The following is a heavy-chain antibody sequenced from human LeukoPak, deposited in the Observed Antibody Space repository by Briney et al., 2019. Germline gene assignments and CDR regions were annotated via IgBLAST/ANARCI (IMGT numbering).Heavy chain of an antibody. CDR1: GFTFSSYA. Sequence: GGSLRLSCAASGFTFSSYAMSWVRQAPGKGLMWVSRINNDGSGTVYADSVEGRFTISRDNAKNTLYLQMNSLRADDTAVYYCVRGLLGPDYWGQGTQVTVSS. CDR3: VRGLLGPDY. J-gene: IGHJ4*02. D-gene: IGHD7-27*01. CDR2: INNDGSGT. V-gene: IGHV3-74*01.